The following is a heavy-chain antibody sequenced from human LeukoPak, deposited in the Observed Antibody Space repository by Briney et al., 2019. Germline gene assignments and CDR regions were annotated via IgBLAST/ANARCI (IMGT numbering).Heavy chain of an antibody. Sequence: SQTLSLTCTVSGGSISGYYWSWIRQPPGKGLEWIGYIYYSGSTNYNPSLKSRVTISVDTSKNQFSLKLSSVTAADTAVYYCAREDSSSSGSAPNDAFDIWGQGTMVTVSS. CDR3: AREDSSSSGSAPNDAFDI. V-gene: IGHV4-59*01. D-gene: IGHD6-13*01. J-gene: IGHJ3*02. CDR1: GGSISGYY. CDR2: IYYSGST.